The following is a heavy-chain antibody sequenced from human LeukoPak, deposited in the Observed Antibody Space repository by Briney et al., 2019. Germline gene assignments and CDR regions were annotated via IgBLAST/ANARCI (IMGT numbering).Heavy chain of an antibody. D-gene: IGHD1-26*01. CDR1: GFTLSAYT. J-gene: IGHJ5*02. CDR2: IFSGGST. V-gene: IGHV3-23*01. CDR3: ARDKVPDGRWEVDL. Sequence: GGSLRLSCAASGFTLSAYTMSWVRQPPGKGLEWVSTIFSGGSTYYVDPVKGRFTISRDLSKNTVYLQINSLRAEDTAIYFCARDKVPDGRWEVDLWGQGTPVTVSS.